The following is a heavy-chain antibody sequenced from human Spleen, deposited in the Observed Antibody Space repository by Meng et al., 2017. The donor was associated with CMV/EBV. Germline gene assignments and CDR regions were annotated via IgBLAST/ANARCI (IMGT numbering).Heavy chain of an antibody. J-gene: IGHJ6*02. D-gene: IGHD4-23*01. CDR1: GFTFDDYA. Sequence: GGSLRLSCAASGFTFDDYAMHWVRQAPGKGLEWVSGISWNSGSIGYADSVKGRFTISRDNAKNSLYLQMNSLRAEDTALYYCAKDMYGGNSENYYGMDVWGQGTTVTVSS. V-gene: IGHV3-9*01. CDR2: ISWNSGSI. CDR3: AKDMYGGNSENYYGMDV.